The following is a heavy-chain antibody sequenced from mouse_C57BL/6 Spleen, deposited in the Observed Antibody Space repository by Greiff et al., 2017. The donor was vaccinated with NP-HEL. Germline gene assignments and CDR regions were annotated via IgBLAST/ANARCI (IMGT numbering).Heavy chain of an antibody. D-gene: IGHD1-1*01. CDR2: IGPGSGST. J-gene: IGHJ4*01. V-gene: IGHV1-77*01. Sequence: QVQLQQSGAELVKPGASVKISCKASGYTFTDYYINWVKQRPGQGLEWIGKIGPGSGSTYYNEKFKGKATLTADKSSSTAYMQLSSLTSEDSAVYFCASPHITTVVDYYAMDYWGQGTSVTVSS. CDR1: GYTFTDYY. CDR3: ASPHITTVVDYYAMDY.